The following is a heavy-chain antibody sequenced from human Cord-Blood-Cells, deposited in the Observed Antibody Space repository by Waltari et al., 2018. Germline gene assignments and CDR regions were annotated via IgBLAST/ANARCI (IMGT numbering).Heavy chain of an antibody. D-gene: IGHD7-27*01. CDR2: INHSGST. CDR1: GGSFSGYY. V-gene: IGHV4-34*01. CDR3: ASSGAGNLYFDL. Sequence: QVQLQQWGAGLLKPSETLSLTCAVYGGSFSGYYWSWIRQPPGKGLEWIGEINHSGSTNYNPSLKSRVTISVDTSKNQFCLKLSSVTAADTAVYYCASSGAGNLYFDLWGRGTLVTVSS. J-gene: IGHJ2*01.